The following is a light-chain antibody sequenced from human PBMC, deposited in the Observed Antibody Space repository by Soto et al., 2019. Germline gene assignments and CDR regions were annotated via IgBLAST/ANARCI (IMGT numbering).Light chain of an antibody. J-gene: IGLJ2*01. V-gene: IGLV3-1*01. CDR1: KLGDKY. Sequence: SYELTQPPSVSVSPGQTASITCSGDKLGDKYACWYQQKPGQSPVLVIYXDXXXXXXIPERFSGSNSGNTATLTISGTQAXXXXXXXCQAWDSSNVVFGGGTKLTVL. CDR2: XDX. CDR3: QAWDSSNVV.